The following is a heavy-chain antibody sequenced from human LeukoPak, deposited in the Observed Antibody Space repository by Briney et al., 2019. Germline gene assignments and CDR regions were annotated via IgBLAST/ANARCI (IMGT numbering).Heavy chain of an antibody. CDR3: AKDHRPFSSAVAGILGY. J-gene: IGHJ4*02. V-gene: IGHV3-23*01. CDR2: ISSTGTTT. CDR1: GFSFVTYA. D-gene: IGHD6-19*01. Sequence: GGFLRLSCAASGFSFVTYAMGWVRQVPGKGLEWVSGISSTGTTTYYADSVKGRFTISRDTSKNTLFLQLNSLRAEDTAVYYCAKDHRPFSSAVAGILGYWGQGTLVTVSS.